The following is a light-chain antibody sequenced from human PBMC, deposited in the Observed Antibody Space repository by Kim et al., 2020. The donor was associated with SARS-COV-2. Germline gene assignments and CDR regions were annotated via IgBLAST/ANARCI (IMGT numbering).Light chain of an antibody. V-gene: IGLV2-8*01. CDR2: EVS. CDR1: SSDVGGYNY. Sequence: QSALTQPPSASGSPGQSVTISCTGTSSDVGGYNYVSWYQQHPGKAPKLMIYEVSKRPSGVPDRFSGSKSGNTASLTVSGLQDEDEADYYCSSYAGSNRGVFGGGTQLTVL. J-gene: IGLJ3*02. CDR3: SSYAGSNRGV.